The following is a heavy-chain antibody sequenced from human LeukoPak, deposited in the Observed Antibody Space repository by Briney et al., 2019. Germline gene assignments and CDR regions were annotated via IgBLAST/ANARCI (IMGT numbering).Heavy chain of an antibody. CDR2: IYYSGST. Sequence: PSETLSLTCTVSGGSISSYYWSWIRQPPGKGLEWIGYIYYSGSTNYNPSLKSRVTISVDTSKNQFSLKLSSVTAADTAVYYCARGSGYDSNAFDIWGQGTMVTVSS. D-gene: IGHD5-12*01. CDR3: ARGSGYDSNAFDI. V-gene: IGHV4-59*01. CDR1: GGSISSYY. J-gene: IGHJ3*02.